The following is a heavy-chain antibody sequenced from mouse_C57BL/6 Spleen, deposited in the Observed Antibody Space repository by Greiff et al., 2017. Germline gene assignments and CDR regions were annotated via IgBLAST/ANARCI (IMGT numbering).Heavy chain of an antibody. CDR2: ILPGSGST. Sequence: QVQLQQSGAELMKPGASVKLSCKATGYTFTGYWIEWVKQRPGHGLEWIGEILPGSGSTNYNEKFKGKATFTADTSSNTAYMQLSSLTPEDSASYYCARAQFITTVVAPFDYWGQGTTLTVSS. J-gene: IGHJ2*01. V-gene: IGHV1-9*01. D-gene: IGHD1-1*01. CDR3: ARAQFITTVVAPFDY. CDR1: GYTFTGYW.